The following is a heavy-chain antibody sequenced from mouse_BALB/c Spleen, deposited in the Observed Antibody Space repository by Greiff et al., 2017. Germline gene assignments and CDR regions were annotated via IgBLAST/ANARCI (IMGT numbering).Heavy chain of an antibody. D-gene: IGHD1-1*01. J-gene: IGHJ2*01. CDR2: IYWDDDK. CDR3: ARRVYGHYFDY. CDR1: GFSLSTSGMG. V-gene: IGHV8-12*01. Sequence: ESGPGILQPSQTLSLTCSFSGFSLSTSGMGVSWIRQPSGKGLEWLAHIYWDDDKRYNPSLKSRLTISKDTSSNQVFLKITSVDTADTATYYCARRVYGHYFDYWGQGTTLTVSS.